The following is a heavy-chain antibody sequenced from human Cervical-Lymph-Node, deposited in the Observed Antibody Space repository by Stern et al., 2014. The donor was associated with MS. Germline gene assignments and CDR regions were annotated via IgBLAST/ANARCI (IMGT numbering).Heavy chain of an antibody. D-gene: IGHD2-15*01. J-gene: IGHJ4*02. V-gene: IGHV1-18*01. CDR3: ARAYCSGGTCYWADY. CDR1: GYTFTNFG. Sequence: VQLVESGVEVKKPGASVKVSCRASGYTFTNFGVSWVRQAPGQGLEWMGWINSYNGKTNYAQKIQGRVTMTTDTSTSTVDMELRSLRSDDTAVYYCARAYCSGGTCYWADYWGQGTLVTVSS. CDR2: INSYNGKT.